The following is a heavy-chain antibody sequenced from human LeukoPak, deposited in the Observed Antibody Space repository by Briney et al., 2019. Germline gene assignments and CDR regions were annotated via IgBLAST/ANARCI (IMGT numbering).Heavy chain of an antibody. V-gene: IGHV3-48*02. CDR2: ISSGSSTT. Sequence: GGSLRLSCAASGFTFSPLGMNWVRQAPGRGLEWVSYISSGSSTTYYADSVKGRFTISRDNAKNSLYLQMNSLRDEDTAVDYCACGRGTFGGVYFDYWGQGTLVTVSS. CDR1: GFTFSPLG. J-gene: IGHJ4*02. CDR3: ACGRGTFGGVYFDY. D-gene: IGHD3-16*01.